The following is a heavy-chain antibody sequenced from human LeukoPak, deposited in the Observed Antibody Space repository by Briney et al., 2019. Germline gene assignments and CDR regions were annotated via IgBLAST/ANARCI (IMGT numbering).Heavy chain of an antibody. CDR2: INAYIGNT. J-gene: IGHJ4*02. Sequence: ASVTVSCKASGYTFTSHGISWVRQAPGQGLEWMGWINAYIGNTNYAQKLQGRVTMTTDTSTSTAYMELRSLRSDDTAVYYCARDDHYDSSGYYKFWGQGTLVTVSS. CDR1: GYTFTSHG. V-gene: IGHV1-18*01. D-gene: IGHD3-22*01. CDR3: ARDDHYDSSGYYKF.